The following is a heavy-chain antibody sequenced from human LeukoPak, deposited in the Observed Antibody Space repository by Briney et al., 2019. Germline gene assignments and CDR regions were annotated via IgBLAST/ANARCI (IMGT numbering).Heavy chain of an antibody. CDR3: ARSPTKRVTEDY. Sequence: KASETLSLTCTVSGGSISSSNYYWGWIRQPPGKGLECIGSVYYSGNTYYNPSLKSRVTISVDTSKNQFSLKLTSVTVADTAVYFCARSPTKRVTEDYWGQGTLVTVSS. J-gene: IGHJ4*02. V-gene: IGHV4-39*07. CDR2: VYYSGNT. D-gene: IGHD5-18*01. CDR1: GGSISSSNYY.